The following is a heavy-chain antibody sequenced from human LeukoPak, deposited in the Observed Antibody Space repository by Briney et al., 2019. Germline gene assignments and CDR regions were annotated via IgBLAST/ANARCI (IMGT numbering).Heavy chain of an antibody. Sequence: GGSLRLSCAASGFTFSSYRMHWVRQVPGKGLLWVSHINSDGSSTTYADSVKGRFTISRDISKNTLYLQMNSLRAEDTAVYYCAGGPGHGFDIWGQGTMVTVSS. CDR2: INSDGSST. CDR3: AGGPGHGFDI. J-gene: IGHJ3*02. V-gene: IGHV3-74*01. CDR1: GFTFSSYR.